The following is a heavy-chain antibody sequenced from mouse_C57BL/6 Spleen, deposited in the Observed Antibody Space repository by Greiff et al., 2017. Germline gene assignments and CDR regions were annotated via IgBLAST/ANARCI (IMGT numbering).Heavy chain of an antibody. CDR1: GYTFTSYW. J-gene: IGHJ4*01. CDR2: IYPGSGST. Sequence: QVQLQQPGAELVKPGASVKMSCKASGYTFTSYWITWVKQRPGQGLEWIGDIYPGSGSTNYNEKFKSKATLTVDTSSSTAYMQLSSLTSEESAVYYCARRGLRDAMDYWGQGTSVTVSS. CDR3: ARRGLRDAMDY. V-gene: IGHV1-55*01. D-gene: IGHD2-4*01.